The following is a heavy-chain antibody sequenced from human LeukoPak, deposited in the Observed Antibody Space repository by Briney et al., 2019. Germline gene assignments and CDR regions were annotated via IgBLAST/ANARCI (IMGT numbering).Heavy chain of an antibody. D-gene: IGHD3-22*01. Sequence: ASVKVSCKASGYTFTSYDINWVRQATGQGREWMGWMNPNSGNTGYAQKFQGRVTMTRNTSISTAYMELSSLRSEDTAVYYCARGLERYYYDSSGSKTFDYWGQGTLVTVSS. V-gene: IGHV1-8*01. CDR3: ARGLERYYYDSSGSKTFDY. J-gene: IGHJ4*02. CDR2: MNPNSGNT. CDR1: GYTFTSYD.